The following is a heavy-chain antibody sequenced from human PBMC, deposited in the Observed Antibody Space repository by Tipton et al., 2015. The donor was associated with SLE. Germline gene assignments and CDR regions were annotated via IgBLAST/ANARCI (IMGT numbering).Heavy chain of an antibody. CDR3: AAQPVAGPWYFDL. CDR1: GGSISRSNYY. CDR2: IFYSGST. D-gene: IGHD1-14*01. Sequence: TLSLTCTVSGGSISRSNYYWGWIRQPPGKGLEWIGSIFYSGSTYYNPSLKSRVTISVDTSKNQFSLKLSSVTAADTAVYYCAAQPVAGPWYFDLWGRGTLVTVSS. J-gene: IGHJ2*01. V-gene: IGHV4-39*07.